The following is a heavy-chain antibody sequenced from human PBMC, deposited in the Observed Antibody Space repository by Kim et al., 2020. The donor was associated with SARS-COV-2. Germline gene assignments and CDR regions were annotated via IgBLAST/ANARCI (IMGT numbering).Heavy chain of an antibody. D-gene: IGHD6-13*01. V-gene: IGHV6-1*01. CDR3: ASSIAAAGFIDY. CDR2: TYYRSKWYN. J-gene: IGHJ4*02. CDR1: GDSVSSNSAA. Sequence: SQTLSLTCAISGDSVSSNSAAWNWIRQSPSRGLEWLGRTYYRSKWYNDYAVSVKSRITINPDTSKNQFSLQRNSVTPVDTAVYYCASSIAAAGFIDYWGQGALVIVSS.